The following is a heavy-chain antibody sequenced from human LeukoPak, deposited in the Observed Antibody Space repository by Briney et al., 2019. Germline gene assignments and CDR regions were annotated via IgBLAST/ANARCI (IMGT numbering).Heavy chain of an antibody. CDR1: GGTFSSYA. J-gene: IGHJ4*02. CDR3: ARGGDYYGSGSYYNPFDY. D-gene: IGHD3-10*01. Sequence: ASVKVSCKASGGTFSSYATSWVRQAPGQGLEWMGGIIPIFGTANYAQKFQGRVTITADESTSTAYMELSSLRSEDTAVYYCARGGDYYGSGSYYNPFDYWGQGTLVTVSS. CDR2: IIPIFGTA. V-gene: IGHV1-69*13.